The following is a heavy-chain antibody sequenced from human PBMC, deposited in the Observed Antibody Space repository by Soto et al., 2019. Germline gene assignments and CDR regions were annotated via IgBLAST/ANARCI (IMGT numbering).Heavy chain of an antibody. V-gene: IGHV4-31*03. CDR2: IYYSGST. CDR3: ARDLIDTKDYYYYGVDV. J-gene: IGHJ6*02. CDR1: GGSISSGGYY. Sequence: SETLSLTCTVSGGSISSGGYYWSWIRQHPGKGLEWIGYIYYSGSTYYNPSLKSRVTISVDTSKNQFSLKLSSVTAADTAVYYCARDLIDTKDYYYYGVDVWGQGTTVTVSS. D-gene: IGHD2-21*01.